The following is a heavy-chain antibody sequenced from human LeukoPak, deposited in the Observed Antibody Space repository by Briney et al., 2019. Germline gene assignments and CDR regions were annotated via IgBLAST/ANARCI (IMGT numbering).Heavy chain of an antibody. CDR1: GFTSSSYE. V-gene: IGHV3-48*03. J-gene: IGHJ4*02. CDR2: ISSSGSTI. Sequence: PGRSLRLSCAASGFTSSSYEMNWVRQAPGKGLEWVSYISSSGSTIYYADSVKGRFTISRDNAKNSLYLQMNSLRAEDTAVYYCARAPIAVAGLDYWGQGNLVTVSS. D-gene: IGHD6-19*01. CDR3: ARAPIAVAGLDY.